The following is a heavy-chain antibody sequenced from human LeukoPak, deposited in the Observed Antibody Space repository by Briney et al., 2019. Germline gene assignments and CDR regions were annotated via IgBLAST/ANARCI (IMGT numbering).Heavy chain of an antibody. CDR1: GGSFSGYY. CDR2: INHSGST. CDR3: ARGSLAARQFDY. V-gene: IGHV4-34*01. D-gene: IGHD6-6*01. Sequence: SETLSLTCAVYGGSFSGYYWSWIRQPPGKGLEWIGEINHSGSTNYNPSLKSRVTISVDTSKNQFSLKLSSVTAADTAVYYCARGSLAARQFDYWSQGTLVTVSS. J-gene: IGHJ4*02.